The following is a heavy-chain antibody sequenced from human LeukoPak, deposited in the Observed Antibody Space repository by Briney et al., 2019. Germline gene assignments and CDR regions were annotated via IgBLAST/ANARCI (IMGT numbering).Heavy chain of an antibody. D-gene: IGHD3-22*01. CDR1: GFTFSIYG. Sequence: GGSLRLSCAASGFTFSIYGMSWVRQAPGMGLEWVSAMSGSGGSTYYADSVKGRFTISRDNSKNTLYLQMNSLRAEDTAVYYCAKASAMIVVVSKHFDYWGQGTLVTVSS. CDR3: AKASAMIVVVSKHFDY. CDR2: MSGSGGST. J-gene: IGHJ4*02. V-gene: IGHV3-23*01.